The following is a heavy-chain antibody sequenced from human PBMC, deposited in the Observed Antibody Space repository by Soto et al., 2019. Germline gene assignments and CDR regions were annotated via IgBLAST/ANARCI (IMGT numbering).Heavy chain of an antibody. J-gene: IGHJ4*02. Sequence: QVQLEQSGSEVKKSGSSVKVSCKASGYSFSSHAITWVRQAPGKGLAWMGGIIPVFGTPSYAQKFQGRVTISADKSTNTSSLELRSLRSEDTAVYYCARGGALSTSWYWGDGLDSWGQGTQVTGSS. CDR1: GYSFSSHA. V-gene: IGHV1-69*06. D-gene: IGHD6-13*01. CDR2: IIPVFGTP. CDR3: ARGGALSTSWYWGDGLDS.